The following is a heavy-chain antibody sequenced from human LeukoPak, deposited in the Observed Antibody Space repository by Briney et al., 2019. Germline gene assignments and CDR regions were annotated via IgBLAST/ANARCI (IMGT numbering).Heavy chain of an antibody. Sequence: PSETLSLSCTVSGDSITSSHYYWGWIRQPPGKGLEWIGSVYYTGSTYSNPSLKRRITISVDTSKIQFSLKLSSVTAADTAVYFCARAYYYGSGSPTLFDSWGQGTQVTVSS. D-gene: IGHD3-10*01. CDR2: VYYTGST. CDR1: GDSITSSHYY. V-gene: IGHV4-39*07. J-gene: IGHJ4*01. CDR3: ARAYYYGSGSPTLFDS.